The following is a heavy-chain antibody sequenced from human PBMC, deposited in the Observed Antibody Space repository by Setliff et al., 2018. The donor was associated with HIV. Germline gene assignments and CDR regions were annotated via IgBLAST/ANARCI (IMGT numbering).Heavy chain of an antibody. Sequence: ASVKVSCKASGYTFTSYAIHWVRQAPGQRLEWMGWITVGDGNTKYSQKFQGRVTITRDTSASTAYMELSSLRSEDTAVYYCARDRCNSVACYLYNWFDPWGQGTLVTVSS. D-gene: IGHD2-2*01. CDR1: GYTFTSYA. V-gene: IGHV1-3*01. CDR2: ITVGDGNT. J-gene: IGHJ5*02. CDR3: ARDRCNSVACYLYNWFDP.